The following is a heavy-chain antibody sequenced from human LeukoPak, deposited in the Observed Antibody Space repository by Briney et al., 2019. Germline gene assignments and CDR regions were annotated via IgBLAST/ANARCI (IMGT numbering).Heavy chain of an antibody. CDR3: ARAFSDVSMIVVVINPPYFDY. D-gene: IGHD3-22*01. J-gene: IGHJ4*02. Sequence: ASVKVSCKASGYTFTGYYMHWVRQAPGQGLEWMGWINPNSDGTNYAQKFQGRVTMTRDTSISTAYMELSRLRSDDTAVYYCARAFSDVSMIVVVINPPYFDYWGQGTLVTVSS. CDR2: INPNSDGT. V-gene: IGHV1-2*02. CDR1: GYTFTGYY.